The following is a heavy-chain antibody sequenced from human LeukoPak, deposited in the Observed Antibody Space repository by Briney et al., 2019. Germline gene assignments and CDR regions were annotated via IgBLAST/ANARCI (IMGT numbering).Heavy chain of an antibody. V-gene: IGHV3-23*01. D-gene: IGHD5-24*01. CDR3: VKSAGKDGYRDVFDI. Sequence: SLRLSCVLSVVTPSISALGCVRHAPEEGLEWVSTITKSGDQTYYADSVKGLFTISRDISKNTLYLQRNSLRAEDTAVYHCVKSAGKDGYRDVFDIWGQGTVVTVSS. CDR2: ITKSGDQT. CDR1: VVTPSISA. J-gene: IGHJ3*02.